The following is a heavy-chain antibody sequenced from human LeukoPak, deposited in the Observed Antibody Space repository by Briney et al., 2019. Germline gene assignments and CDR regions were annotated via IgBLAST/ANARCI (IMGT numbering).Heavy chain of an antibody. Sequence: SQTLSLTCAISGDSVFSNSVAWNWIRQSPSRGLEWLGRTYYRSNWFNDYAVSMKGRVIINPVTSKNQFSLQLNSVTPEDTAVYYCAREDRLGHFDYWGQGTLVTVSS. V-gene: IGHV6-1*01. CDR1: GDSVFSNSVA. CDR3: AREDRLGHFDY. J-gene: IGHJ4*02. CDR2: TYYRSNWFN.